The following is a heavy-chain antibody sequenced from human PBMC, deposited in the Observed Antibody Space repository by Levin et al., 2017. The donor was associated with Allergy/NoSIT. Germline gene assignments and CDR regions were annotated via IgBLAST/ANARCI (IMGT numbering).Heavy chain of an antibody. CDR3: ANFYGTGNHRSDY. D-gene: IGHD3-10*01. J-gene: IGHJ4*02. Sequence: GGSLRLSCVASGFTFSSYGMNWVRQAPGKGLEWVSGISGSGVYTYYADPVKGRFTISRDDSRSTVYLQMNSLRAEDTAVYYCANFYGTGNHRSDYWGQGTLVTVSS. V-gene: IGHV3-23*01. CDR1: GFTFSSYG. CDR2: ISGSGVYT.